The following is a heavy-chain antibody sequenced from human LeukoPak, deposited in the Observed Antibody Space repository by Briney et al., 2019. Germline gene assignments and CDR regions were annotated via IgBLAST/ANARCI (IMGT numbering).Heavy chain of an antibody. J-gene: IGHJ4*02. Sequence: PSETLSLTCAVYGGSFSGYYWSWIRQPPEKGLKWIGEINHGGSTNYNPSLKSRVTVSVDTSKSQFSLNVSSVTAADTAVYYCARRLRGWGIAAAGAHGRFDYWGQGTLVTVSS. CDR1: GGSFSGYY. CDR3: ARRLRGWGIAAAGAHGRFDY. D-gene: IGHD6-13*01. V-gene: IGHV4-34*01. CDR2: INHGGST.